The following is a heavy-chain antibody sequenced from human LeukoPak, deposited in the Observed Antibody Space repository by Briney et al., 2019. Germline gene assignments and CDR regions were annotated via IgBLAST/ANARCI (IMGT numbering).Heavy chain of an antibody. V-gene: IGHV3-23*01. CDR1: GFSIMNSA. CDR2: INGTAINT. D-gene: IGHD1-26*01. Sequence: PGESLRLSCAASGFSIMNSAMNWVRQAPGKGLEWVSAINGTAINTVYADSVKGRFTISRDYSKNTLYLQMNNLRVEDTAVYYCLARSLVEVSGNYYMDVWGKGTTVSVSS. CDR3: LARSLVEVSGNYYMDV. J-gene: IGHJ6*03.